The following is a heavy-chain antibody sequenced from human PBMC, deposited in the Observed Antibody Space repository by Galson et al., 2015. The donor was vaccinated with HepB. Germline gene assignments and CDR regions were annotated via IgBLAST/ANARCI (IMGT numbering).Heavy chain of an antibody. CDR2: ISSSSTYM. CDR1: GFTFTGYS. CDR3: ARDCSSTSCYSDAFDI. D-gene: IGHD2-2*01. V-gene: IGHV3-21*01. Sequence: SLRLSCPASGFTFTGYSMNWVRQAPGRGLEWVSSISSSSTYMYYADSVKGRFTISRDNAKNSLYLQMNSLRAEDTAVYCCARDCSSTSCYSDAFDIWGQGTIVTVSS. J-gene: IGHJ3*02.